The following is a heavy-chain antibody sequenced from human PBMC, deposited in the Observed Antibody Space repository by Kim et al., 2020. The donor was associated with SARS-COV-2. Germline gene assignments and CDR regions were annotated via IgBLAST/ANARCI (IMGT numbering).Heavy chain of an antibody. Sequence: QKFQGRVTMTRDTSTSTVYMELSSLRSEDTAVYYCARVTSVDTAMAAFDYWGQGTLVTVSS. V-gene: IGHV1-46*01. D-gene: IGHD5-18*01. J-gene: IGHJ4*02. CDR3: ARVTSVDTAMAAFDY.